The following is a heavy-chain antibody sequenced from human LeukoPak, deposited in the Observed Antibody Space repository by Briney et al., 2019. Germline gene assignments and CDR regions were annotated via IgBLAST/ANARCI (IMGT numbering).Heavy chain of an antibody. Sequence: ASVKVSCKASGYTFTGYYMHWVRQAPGQGLEWLGWINPNSGGTNYAQKFQGRVTMTRDTSISTAYMELSRLRSDDTAVYYCARSTRRVPIAVAGTGWFDPWGQGTLVTVSS. J-gene: IGHJ5*02. CDR1: GYTFTGYY. CDR3: ARSTRRVPIAVAGTGWFDP. CDR2: INPNSGGT. D-gene: IGHD6-19*01. V-gene: IGHV1-2*02.